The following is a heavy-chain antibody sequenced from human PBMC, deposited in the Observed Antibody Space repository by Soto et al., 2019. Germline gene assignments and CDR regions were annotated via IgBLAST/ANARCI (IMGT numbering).Heavy chain of an antibody. CDR2: IYYSGST. Sequence: SETLSLTCTVSGGSISSGDYYWSWIRQPPGKGLEWIGYIYYSGSTYYNPSLKSRVTISVDTSKNQFSLKLSSVTAADTALYYCARAPMAAATGYYYYYYGMDVWGQGTTVT. CDR3: ARAPMAAATGYYYYYYGMDV. CDR1: GGSISSGDYY. J-gene: IGHJ6*02. D-gene: IGHD6-13*01. V-gene: IGHV4-30-4*01.